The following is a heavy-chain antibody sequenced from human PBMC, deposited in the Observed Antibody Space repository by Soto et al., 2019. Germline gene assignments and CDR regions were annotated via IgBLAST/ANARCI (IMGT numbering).Heavy chain of an antibody. J-gene: IGHJ4*02. Sequence: GGSLRLSCAASGFTFSSYAMSWVRQAPGKGLEWVSAISGSGGSTYYADSVKGRFTISRDNSKNTLYLQMNSLRAEDTAVYYCAKGGWFGELSPGYFDYWGQGTLVTVSS. CDR2: ISGSGGST. CDR1: GFTFSSYA. D-gene: IGHD3-10*01. CDR3: AKGGWFGELSPGYFDY. V-gene: IGHV3-23*01.